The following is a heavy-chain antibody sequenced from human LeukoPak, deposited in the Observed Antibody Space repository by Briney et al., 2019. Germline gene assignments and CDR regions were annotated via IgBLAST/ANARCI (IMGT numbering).Heavy chain of an antibody. J-gene: IGHJ4*02. CDR3: AIGYCSSTSCYNQGY. CDR1: RGTFSSYA. D-gene: IGHD2-2*02. V-gene: IGHV1-69*13. Sequence: ASVKVSCKASRGTFSSYAISWVRQAPGQGLEWMGGIIPIFGTANYAQKFQGRVTITADESTSTAYMELSSLRSEDTAVYYCAIGYCSSTSCYNQGYWGQGTLVTVSS. CDR2: IIPIFGTA.